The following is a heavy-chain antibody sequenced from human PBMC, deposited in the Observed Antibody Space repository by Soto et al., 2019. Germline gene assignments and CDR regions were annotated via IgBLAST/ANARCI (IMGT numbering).Heavy chain of an antibody. CDR3: YQSGDYDDSSGYSGY. J-gene: IGHJ4*02. Sequence: PGGSLRLSCAASGFTFSSYGMHWVRQAPGKGLEWVAVISYDGSNKYYADSVKGRFTISRDNSRNTLYLQMNSLRAEDTAVYYCYQSGDYDDSSGYSGYWGQGTLVTVSS. CDR1: GFTFSSYG. V-gene: IGHV3-30*03. CDR2: ISYDGSNK. D-gene: IGHD3-22*01.